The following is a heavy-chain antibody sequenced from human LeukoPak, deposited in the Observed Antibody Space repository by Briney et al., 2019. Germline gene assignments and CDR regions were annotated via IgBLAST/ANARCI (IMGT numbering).Heavy chain of an antibody. D-gene: IGHD2-15*01. CDR3: ARISQSSGGFYY. V-gene: IGHV4-31*02. Sequence: SQTLSLTCTVSVGSISNSGDFYWSWIRQHPGDGLEWIGLISYRRSTYYNPSLKSRVSMSVDTSRSQFSLRLTSVTDEDTAVYYCARISQSSGGFYYWGQGTLVTVSS. CDR2: ISYRRST. CDR1: VGSISNSGDFY. J-gene: IGHJ4*02.